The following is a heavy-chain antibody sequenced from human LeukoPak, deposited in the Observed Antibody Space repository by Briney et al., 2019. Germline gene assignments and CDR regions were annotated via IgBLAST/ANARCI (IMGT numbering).Heavy chain of an antibody. V-gene: IGHV4-31*03. D-gene: IGHD3-22*01. Sequence: SETLSLTCTVSGGSVSSGGYSWSWIRQHPGKGLEWIGYIYYSGSTYYNPSLKSRLTISVDTSKNQFSLKLSSVTAADTAVYYCAREIRAYYYDSSGYDPPNWFDPWGQGTLVTVSS. CDR1: GGSVSSGGYS. CDR3: AREIRAYYYDSSGYDPPNWFDP. CDR2: IYYSGST. J-gene: IGHJ5*02.